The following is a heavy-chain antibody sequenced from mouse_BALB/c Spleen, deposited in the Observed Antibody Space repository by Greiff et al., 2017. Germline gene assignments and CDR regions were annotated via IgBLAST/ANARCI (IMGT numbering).Heavy chain of an antibody. CDR3: ARQGYDDDDAY. V-gene: IGHV1-26*01. CDR1: GYTFTDYY. J-gene: IGHJ3*01. CDR2: INPNNGDT. Sequence: VQLQQSGPELVKPGASVKMSCKASGYTFTDYYMKWVKQSHGKSLDWIGDINPNNGDTCYNQKFKGKATLTVDKSSSTAYMQPNSLTSEDSAVYCCARQGYDDDDAYWGQGTLVTVSA. D-gene: IGHD2-4*01.